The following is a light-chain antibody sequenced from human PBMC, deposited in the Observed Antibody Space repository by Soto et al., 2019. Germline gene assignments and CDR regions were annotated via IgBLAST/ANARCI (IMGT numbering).Light chain of an antibody. Sequence: EIVLTQSPGTLSLSPGKRATLSCRASQSISSSYLAWYQQRPGQAPRLLIYGASSRATGIPDRFSGSGSGTDFTLTISSLPPEDFEVSFCQQYGISPRTFGQGTKVDMK. CDR3: QQYGISPRT. CDR1: QSISSSY. CDR2: GAS. V-gene: IGKV3-20*01. J-gene: IGKJ1*01.